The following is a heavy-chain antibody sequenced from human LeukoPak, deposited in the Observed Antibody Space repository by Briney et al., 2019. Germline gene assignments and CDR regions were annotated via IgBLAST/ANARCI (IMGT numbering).Heavy chain of an antibody. CDR2: ISGTTDGP. V-gene: IGHV3-23*01. J-gene: IGHJ4*02. CDR1: GFSSSSYS. Sequence: GGSLRLSCAASGFSSSSYSMHWVRQAPGKGLEWVSTISGTTDGPYYADSVKGRFTTSRDNSKNTMYLQINNVRAEDTAVYYCAKDPLGYGGHYFDNWGQGTRVTVSS. CDR3: AKDPLGYGGHYFDN. D-gene: IGHD4-23*01.